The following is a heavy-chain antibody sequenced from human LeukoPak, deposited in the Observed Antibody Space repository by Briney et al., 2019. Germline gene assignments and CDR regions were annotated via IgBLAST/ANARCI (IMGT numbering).Heavy chain of an antibody. CDR2: IYPGDSDT. CDR3: ASTVSGGSYYLWAFDI. V-gene: IGHV5-51*01. Sequence: GESLKISCKGSGYSFTSYWIGWVRQMPGKGLEWMGIIYPGDSDTRYSPSFQGQVTISADKSISTAYLQWSSLKASDTAMYYCASTVSGGSYYLWAFDIWGQGTMVTVSS. CDR1: GYSFTSYW. D-gene: IGHD1-26*01. J-gene: IGHJ3*02.